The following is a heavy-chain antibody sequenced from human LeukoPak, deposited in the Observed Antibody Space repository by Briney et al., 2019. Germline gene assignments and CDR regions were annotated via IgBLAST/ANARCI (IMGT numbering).Heavy chain of an antibody. D-gene: IGHD2-2*01. Sequence: PGGSLRLSCAASGFTFSDYYMSWIRQAPGKGLEWVSYISSSGTLIYNADSVKGRFTISRDNARNSLYLQMNSLRAEDTAVYYCARKYCSSTSCLFDYWGQGTLVTVSS. CDR3: ARKYCSSTSCLFDY. CDR2: ISSSGTLI. CDR1: GFTFSDYY. V-gene: IGHV3-11*04. J-gene: IGHJ4*02.